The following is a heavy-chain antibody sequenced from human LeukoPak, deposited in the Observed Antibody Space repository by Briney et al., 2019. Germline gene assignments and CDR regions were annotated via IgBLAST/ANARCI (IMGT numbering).Heavy chain of an antibody. CDR2: INHSGST. J-gene: IGHJ4*02. CDR1: GGSISSYY. V-gene: IGHV4-34*01. Sequence: PSETLSLTCTVSGGSISSYYWSWIRQPPGKGLEWIGEINHSGSTNYNPSLKSRVTISVDTSKNQFSLKLSSVTAADTAVYYCARRLTYYYDSSGPFDYWGQGTLVTVSS. CDR3: ARRLTYYYDSSGPFDY. D-gene: IGHD3-22*01.